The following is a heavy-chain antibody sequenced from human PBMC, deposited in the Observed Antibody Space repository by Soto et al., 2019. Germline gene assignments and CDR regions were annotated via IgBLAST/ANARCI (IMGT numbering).Heavy chain of an antibody. D-gene: IGHD3-3*01. CDR2: INHSGST. CDR1: GGSFSGYY. CDR3: ARSGVWRGYRTKTFDY. V-gene: IGHV4-34*01. Sequence: SETLSLTCAVYGGSFSGYYWSWIRQPPGKGLEWIGEINHSGSTNYNPSLKSRVTISVDTSKNQFSLKLSSVTAADTAVYYCARSGVWRGYRTKTFDYWGQGTLVNVSS. J-gene: IGHJ4*02.